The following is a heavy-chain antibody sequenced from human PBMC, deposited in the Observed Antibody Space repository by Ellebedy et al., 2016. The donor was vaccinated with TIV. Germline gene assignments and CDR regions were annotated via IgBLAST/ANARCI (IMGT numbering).Heavy chain of an antibody. CDR2: ISSSSSYI. CDR1: GFTFSSYS. D-gene: IGHD2-2*01. CDR3: ASSSASRLGLDY. V-gene: IGHV3-21*01. Sequence: GGSLRLXXAASGFTFSSYSMNWVRQAPGKGLEWVSSISSSSSYIYYADSVKGRFTISRDNAKNSLYLQMNSLRAEDTAVYYCASSSASRLGLDYWGQGTLVTVSS. J-gene: IGHJ4*02.